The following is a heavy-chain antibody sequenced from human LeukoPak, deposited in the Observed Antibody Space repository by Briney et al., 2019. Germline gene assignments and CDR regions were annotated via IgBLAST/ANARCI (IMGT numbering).Heavy chain of an antibody. J-gene: IGHJ4*02. V-gene: IGHV4-59*12. CDR2: IHYTGST. D-gene: IGHD6-19*01. Sequence: SETLSLTCTVSGGSINSYYWSWIRQPPGKGLECIGYIHYTGSTNYNPSLKSRVTISVDTSKNQFSLKLSSVTAADTAVYYCARVLIAVAGNYFDYWGQGTLVTVSS. CDR1: GGSINSYY. CDR3: ARVLIAVAGNYFDY.